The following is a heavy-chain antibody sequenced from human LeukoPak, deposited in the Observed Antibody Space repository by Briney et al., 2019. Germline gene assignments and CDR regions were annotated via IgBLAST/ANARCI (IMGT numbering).Heavy chain of an antibody. J-gene: IGHJ4*02. CDR1: GFTFSSYW. D-gene: IGHD3-10*01. Sequence: PGGSLRLSCAASGFTFSSYWMHWVRQAPGKGLVWVSRINSDGSSTSYADSVKGRFTISRDNSKNTLYLQMNSLRAEDTAVYYCALLRGGYYGSGSSYWGQGTLVTVSS. V-gene: IGHV3-74*01. CDR3: ALLRGGYYGSGSSY. CDR2: INSDGSST.